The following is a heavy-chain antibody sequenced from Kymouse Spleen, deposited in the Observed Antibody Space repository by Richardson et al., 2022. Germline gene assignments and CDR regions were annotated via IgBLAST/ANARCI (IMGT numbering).Heavy chain of an antibody. D-gene: IGHD5-18,IGHD5-18*01. CDR2: IYYSGST. V-gene: IGHV4-39*01. CDR1: GGSISSSSYY. J-gene: IGHJ5*02. Sequence: QLQLQESGPGLVKPSETLSLTCTVSGGSISSSSYYWGWIRQPPGKGLEWIGSIYYSGSTYYNPSLKSRVTISVDTSKNQFSLKLSSVTAADTAVYYCARQDTAMGGYNWFDPWGQGTLVTVSS. CDR3: ARQDTAMGGYNWFDP.